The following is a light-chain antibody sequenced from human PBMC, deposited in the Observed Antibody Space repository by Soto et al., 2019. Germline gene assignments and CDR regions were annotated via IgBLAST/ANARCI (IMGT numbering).Light chain of an antibody. CDR1: NSNIGAGYD. CDR2: GNT. Sequence: QSVLTQPPSVSGAPGQKVTISCTGSNSNIGAGYDVHWYQQLPGTAPKLLIFGNTNRPSGVPDRFSGSKSGTSGSLAITGLQAEDEADYYCQSYDTSLSGSVFGGGTQLTVL. V-gene: IGLV1-40*01. J-gene: IGLJ2*01. CDR3: QSYDTSLSGSV.